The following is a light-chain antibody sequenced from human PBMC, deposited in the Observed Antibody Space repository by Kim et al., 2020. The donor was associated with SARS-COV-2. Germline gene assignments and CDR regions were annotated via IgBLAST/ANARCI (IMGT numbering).Light chain of an antibody. V-gene: IGKV3-20*01. CDR3: QQYGSSPGT. CDR2: GAS. J-gene: IGKJ1*01. Sequence: SPGKRATLSCRASQSVSSSYLAWYQQKPGQAPRLLIYGASSRATGIPDRFSGSGSGTDFTLTISRLEPEDFAVYYCQQYGSSPGTFGQGTKVDIK. CDR1: QSVSSSY.